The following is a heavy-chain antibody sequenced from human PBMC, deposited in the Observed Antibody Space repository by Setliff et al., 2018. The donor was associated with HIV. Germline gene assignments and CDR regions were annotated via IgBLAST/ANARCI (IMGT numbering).Heavy chain of an antibody. CDR1: GGSITTSNYY. CDR2: IYYSGST. Sequence: SETLSLTCTVSGGSITTSNYYWGWIRQPPGKGLAWIGSIYYSGSTYSNPSLKSRVTISVDTSKNQFSLKLSSVTAADTAVYYCAGAITFGGVIVHWGQGTLVTAPQ. D-gene: IGHD3-16*02. V-gene: IGHV4-39*07. J-gene: IGHJ4*02. CDR3: AGAITFGGVIVH.